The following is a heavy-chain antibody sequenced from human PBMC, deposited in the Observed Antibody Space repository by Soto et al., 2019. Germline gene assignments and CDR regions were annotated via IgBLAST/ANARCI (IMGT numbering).Heavy chain of an antibody. D-gene: IGHD6-19*01. V-gene: IGHV1-24*01. Sequence: ASVKVSCKVSGYTLTELSMHWVRQAPGKGLEWMGGFDPEDGETIYAQKFQGRVTMTEDTSTDTAYMELSSLRSEDTAVYYCARSIAVAGRGITWFDPWGQGTLVTVSS. CDR2: FDPEDGET. CDR1: GYTLTELS. J-gene: IGHJ5*02. CDR3: ARSIAVAGRGITWFDP.